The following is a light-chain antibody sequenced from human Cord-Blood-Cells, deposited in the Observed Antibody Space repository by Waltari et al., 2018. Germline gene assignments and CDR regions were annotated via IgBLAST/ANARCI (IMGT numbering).Light chain of an antibody. CDR3: QQYNSYSYS. J-gene: IGKJ2*03. V-gene: IGKV1-5*03. Sequence: DIHLTQSPSTLSASVGDRVTITCRASQSISSWLAWYQQKPGKAPKLLIYKSSSLERWVPSRFSCSGSGTEFTLTISSLQPDDFATYYCQQYNSYSYSFGQGTKLEIK. CDR2: KSS. CDR1: QSISSW.